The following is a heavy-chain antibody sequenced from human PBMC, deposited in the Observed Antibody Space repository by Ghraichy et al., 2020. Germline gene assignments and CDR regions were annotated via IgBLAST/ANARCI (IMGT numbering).Heavy chain of an antibody. D-gene: IGHD3-22*01. V-gene: IGHV3-73*01. CDR2: IRSKAKSYAT. CDR3: TRHAEGMYYYDSSGHPLDP. Sequence: GGSLRLSCAASGFSFSGSPMHWVRQASGKGLEWVGRIRSKAKSYATAYAESVKGRFTISRDDSKNTAYLQMNSLKTEDTAVYYCTRHAEGMYYYDSSGHPLDPWGQGTLVTVSP. CDR1: GFSFSGSP. J-gene: IGHJ5*02.